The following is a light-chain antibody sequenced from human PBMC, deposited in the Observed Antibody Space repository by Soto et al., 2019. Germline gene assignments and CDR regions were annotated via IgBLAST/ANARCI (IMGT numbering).Light chain of an antibody. CDR2: DLY. Sequence: QSALTQPRSVSGSPGQSVTISCTGTSSDVGGYNYVSWYQQHPGKAPKLMIYDLYKRPSGVPDRFSGSKSGNTASLTISGLQAEDEDDYYCCSYAGSYTWVFGGGTKLTVL. J-gene: IGLJ3*02. CDR3: CSYAGSYTWV. CDR1: SSDVGGYNY. V-gene: IGLV2-11*01.